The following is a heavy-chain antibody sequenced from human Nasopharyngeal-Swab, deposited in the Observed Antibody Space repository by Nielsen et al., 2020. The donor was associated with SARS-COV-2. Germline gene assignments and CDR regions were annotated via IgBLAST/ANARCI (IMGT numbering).Heavy chain of an antibody. V-gene: IGHV4-39*07. CDR3: ARVAVVVSYYYYGMDV. J-gene: IGHJ6*02. CDR1: GGSISSSSYY. CDR2: IYYSGST. Sequence: SETLSLTCTFSGGSISSSSYYWGWIRQPPGKGLEWLGSIYYSGSTYYNPSLKSRVTISVDTSKNQFSLKLSSVTAADTAVYYCARVAVVVSYYYYGMDVWGQGTTVTVSS. D-gene: IGHD2-15*01.